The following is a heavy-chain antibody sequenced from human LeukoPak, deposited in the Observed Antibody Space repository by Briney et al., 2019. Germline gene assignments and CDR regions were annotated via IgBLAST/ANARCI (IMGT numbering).Heavy chain of an antibody. CDR1: GYSFTSYW. CDR2: IYHDDSNT. D-gene: IGHD4-17*01. CDR3: ARHRSTVTTHYAFDI. Sequence: GESLKISCKASGYSFTSYWIGWVRQMPGKGLEWMGIIYHDDSNTSYSPSFQGQFTISADKSNSTAYLQWSSLKASDAAMYQCARHRSTVTTHYAFDIWGEGTMVTVSS. J-gene: IGHJ3*02. V-gene: IGHV5-51*01.